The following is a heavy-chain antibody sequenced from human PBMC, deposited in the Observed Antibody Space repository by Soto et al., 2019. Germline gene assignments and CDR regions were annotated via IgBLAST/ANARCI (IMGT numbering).Heavy chain of an antibody. CDR1: VFTFISYA. CDR3: ATLRGVDY. J-gene: IGHJ4*02. V-gene: IGHV3-23*01. CDR2: ISGSGGST. Sequence: GWSLRLSCASSVFTFISYAMSWVRQAPGKGLEWVSAISGSGGSTYYADSVKGRFTISRDNSKNTLYLQMNSLRAEDTAVYYCATLRGVDYWGQGTLVTVSS. D-gene: IGHD3-10*01.